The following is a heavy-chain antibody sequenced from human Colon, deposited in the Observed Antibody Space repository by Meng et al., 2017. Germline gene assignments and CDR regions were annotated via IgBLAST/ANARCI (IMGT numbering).Heavy chain of an antibody. CDR3: ARDRSMTTVTTYPFDY. CDR1: GGSISSSSYY. Sequence: SETLSLTCTVSGGSISSSSYYWGWIRQPPGRGLEWIGSIYYSGSTYYNPSLKSRVTISVDTSKNQFSLKLSSVTAADTAVYYCARDRSMTTVTTYPFDYWGQGTLVTVS. V-gene: IGHV4-39*07. D-gene: IGHD4-17*01. J-gene: IGHJ4*02. CDR2: IYYSGST.